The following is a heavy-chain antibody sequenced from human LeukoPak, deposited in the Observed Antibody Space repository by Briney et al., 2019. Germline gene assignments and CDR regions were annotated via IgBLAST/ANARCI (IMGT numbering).Heavy chain of an antibody. CDR1: RFTFTNHW. D-gene: IGHD3-10*01. CDR3: GRDAVLGSGSVDF. Sequence: GGSLRLSRAPSRFTFTNHWMHRGREAPGTRLVCVSLIWSDGRETNRADAVTGRFTISRDKAKNTLYLQMDSLGAEDTAVYYCGRDAVLGSGSVDFWGRGVGVSVS. V-gene: IGHV3-74*01. J-gene: IGHJ4*02. CDR2: IWSDGRET.